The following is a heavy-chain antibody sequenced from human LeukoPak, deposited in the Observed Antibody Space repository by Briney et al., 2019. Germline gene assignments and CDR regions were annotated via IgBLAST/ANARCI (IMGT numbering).Heavy chain of an antibody. V-gene: IGHV3-30*03. D-gene: IGHD3-3*01. CDR1: GITFSRHG. J-gene: IGHJ4*02. CDR2: IADDGGVK. Sequence: GRSLRLSCVASGITFSRHGMDWVRQAPGKRLEWVAVIADDGGVKQYADSVKGRFTVSRDNSKSTLYLQMNGLSVEDTAIYYCAREATWGEWYFDHWGQGTPVTVSS. CDR3: AREATWGEWYFDH.